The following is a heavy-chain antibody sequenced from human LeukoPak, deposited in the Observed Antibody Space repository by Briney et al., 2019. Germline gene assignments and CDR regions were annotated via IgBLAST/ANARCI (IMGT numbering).Heavy chain of an antibody. V-gene: IGHV4-61*01. J-gene: IGHJ3*02. CDR1: GGSVSSGSYY. CDR3: ARGGGYSYGYAFDI. Sequence: SETLSLTCTVSGGSVSSGSYYWSWIRQPPGKGLEWIGYIYYSGGTNYNPSLKSRVTISINTSKNQFSLKLSSVTAADTAVFYCARGGGYSYGYAFDIWGQGTMVTVS. D-gene: IGHD5-18*01. CDR2: IYYSGGT.